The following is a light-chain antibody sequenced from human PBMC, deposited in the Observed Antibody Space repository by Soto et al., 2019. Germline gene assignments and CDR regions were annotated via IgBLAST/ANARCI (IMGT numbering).Light chain of an antibody. CDR2: EVS. CDR1: SSDVGYYNF. CDR3: SSYSGSTAFYV. V-gene: IGLV2-14*01. Sequence: QSVLTQPASVSGSPGQSITISCTGTSSDVGYYNFVSWYQQHPGKAPKLIIYEVSNRPSGVSNRFSASKSGNTASLTISGLQAEDEADYHCSSYSGSTAFYVFGTGTK. J-gene: IGLJ1*01.